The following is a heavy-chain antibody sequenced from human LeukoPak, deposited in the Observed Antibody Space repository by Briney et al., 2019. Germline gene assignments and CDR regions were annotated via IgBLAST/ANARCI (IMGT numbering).Heavy chain of an antibody. CDR1: GYTFTSYY. CDR2: INPSGGST. CDR3: AREGDIVATSPRTYYFDY. Sequence: ASVKVSCKASGYTFTSYYMHWVRQAPGQGLEWMGIINPSGGSTSYAQKFQGRVTMTRDTSTSTVYMELSSLRSEDTAVYYCAREGDIVATSPRTYYFDYWGQGTLVTVSS. V-gene: IGHV1-46*01. D-gene: IGHD5-12*01. J-gene: IGHJ4*02.